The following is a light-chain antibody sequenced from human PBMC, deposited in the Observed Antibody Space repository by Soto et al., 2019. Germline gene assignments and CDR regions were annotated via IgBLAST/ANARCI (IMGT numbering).Light chain of an antibody. J-gene: IGLJ3*02. CDR3: QTWGTGIWV. CDR1: SGHSSCA. V-gene: IGLV4-69*01. CDR2: LNSDGSH. Sequence: QTVVTQSPSASASLGASVKLTCTLSSGHSSCAIAWHQQQPEKGPRYLMKLNSDGSHIKGDGIPDRFSGSSSGAERYLTISSLQSEDEADYYCQTWGTGIWVFGGGTKVTVL.